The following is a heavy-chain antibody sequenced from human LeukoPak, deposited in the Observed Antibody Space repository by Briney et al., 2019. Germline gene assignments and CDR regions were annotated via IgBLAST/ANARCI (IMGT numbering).Heavy chain of an antibody. J-gene: IGHJ2*01. CDR2: IYSGGST. D-gene: IGHD6-13*01. V-gene: IGHV3-66*01. CDR3: AREDSSSWYSGSQYFGL. Sequence: GGSLRLSCAASGFTVSSNYMSWVRQAPGKGLEWVSVIYSGGSTYYADSVKGRFTISRDNSKNTLYLQMNSLRAEDTAVYYCAREDSSSWYSGSQYFGLWGRGTLVTVSS. CDR1: GFTVSSNY.